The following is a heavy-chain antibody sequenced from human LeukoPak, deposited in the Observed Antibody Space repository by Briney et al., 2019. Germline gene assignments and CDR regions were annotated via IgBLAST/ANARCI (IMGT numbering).Heavy chain of an antibody. CDR1: GGSISSGSYY. Sequence: PSQTLSLTCTVSGGSISSGSYYWSWIRQPAGKGLEWIGRIYTSGSTNYNPSLKSRVTISVDASKNQFSLKLSSVTAADTAVYYCASDKLGGWFDPWGQGTLVTVSS. CDR3: ASDKLGGWFDP. D-gene: IGHD1-26*01. J-gene: IGHJ5*02. CDR2: IYTSGST. V-gene: IGHV4-61*02.